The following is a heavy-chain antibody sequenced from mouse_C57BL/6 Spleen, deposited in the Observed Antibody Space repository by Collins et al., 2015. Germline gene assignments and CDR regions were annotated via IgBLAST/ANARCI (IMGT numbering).Heavy chain of an antibody. V-gene: IGHV1-75*01. CDR3: ARTSYYDYDGYAMDY. J-gene: IGHJ4*01. CDR1: GYTFTDYY. D-gene: IGHD2-4*01. Sequence: QVQLQQSGPELVKPGASVKISCKASGYTFTDYYINWVKQRPGQGLEWIGWIFPGSGSTYYNEKSKGKATLTVDKSSSTAYMLLSSLTSEDSAVYFCARTSYYDYDGYAMDYWGQGTSVTVSS. CDR2: IFPGSGST.